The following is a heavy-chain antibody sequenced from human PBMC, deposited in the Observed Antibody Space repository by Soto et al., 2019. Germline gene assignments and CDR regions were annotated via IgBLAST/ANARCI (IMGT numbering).Heavy chain of an antibody. D-gene: IGHD4-4*01. CDR2: IYSGGST. V-gene: IGHV3-53*01. CDR1: GSTVSSNY. CDR3: ARAPPTTTGRSGGAFDI. J-gene: IGHJ3*02. Sequence: GGSLRLSCAASGSTVSSNYMSWVRQAPGKGLEWVSVIYSGGSTYYADSVKGRFTISRDNSKNTLYLQMNSLRAGDTAGYSWARAPPTTTGRSGGAFDIWGKGQWSPSPQ.